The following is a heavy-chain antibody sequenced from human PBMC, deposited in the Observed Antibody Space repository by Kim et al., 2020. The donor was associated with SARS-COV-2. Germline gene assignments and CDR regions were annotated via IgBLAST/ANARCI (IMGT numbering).Heavy chain of an antibody. CDR3: AREGYRYYDFWSGWYFDL. CDR1: GFTFSSYS. J-gene: IGHJ2*01. CDR2: ISSSSSTI. V-gene: IGHV3-48*02. D-gene: IGHD3-3*01. Sequence: GGSLRLSCAASGFTFSSYSMNWVRQAPGKGLEWVSYISSSSSTIYYADSVKGRFTISRDNAKNSLYLQMNSLRDEDTAVYYCAREGYRYYDFWSGWYFDLWGRGTLVTVSS.